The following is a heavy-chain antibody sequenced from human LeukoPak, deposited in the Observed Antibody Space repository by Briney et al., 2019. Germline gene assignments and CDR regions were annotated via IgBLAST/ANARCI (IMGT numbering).Heavy chain of an antibody. V-gene: IGHV3-73*01. CDR3: TRHHSSIVGATTFDY. D-gene: IGHD1-26*01. CDR1: GFTFSSYS. J-gene: IGHJ4*02. CDR2: IRSKANSYAT. Sequence: PGGSLRLSCAASGFTFSSYSMNWVRQASGKGLEWVGRIRSKANSYATAYAASVKGRFTISRDDSKNTAYLQMNSLKTEDTAVYYCTRHHSSIVGATTFDYWGQGTLVTVSS.